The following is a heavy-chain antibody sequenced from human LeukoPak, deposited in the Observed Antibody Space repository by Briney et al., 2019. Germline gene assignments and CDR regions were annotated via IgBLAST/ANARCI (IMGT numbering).Heavy chain of an antibody. Sequence: PSETLSLTCTVSGGSISSSSYYWGWIRQPPGKGLEWIGYVYYTGSTNYNPSLKSRVTISVDTSKNQFSLKLSSVTAADTAVYYCARHADSGFGQLAFDYWGQGTLVTVSS. J-gene: IGHJ4*02. CDR3: ARHADSGFGQLAFDY. V-gene: IGHV4-39*01. CDR2: VYYTGST. D-gene: IGHD3-10*01. CDR1: GGSISSSSYY.